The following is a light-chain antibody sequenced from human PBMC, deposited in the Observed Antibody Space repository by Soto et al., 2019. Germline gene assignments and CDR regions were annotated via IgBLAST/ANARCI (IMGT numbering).Light chain of an antibody. J-gene: IGLJ2*01. CDR2: NSN. V-gene: IGLV1-44*01. CDR1: SSNIRSNT. Sequence: QSVLTQPPSASGTPGQRVTISCSGSSSNIRSNTVNWYQQLPGTAPKLLIYNSNLRPSGVPDRYSGSKSGTSAALAISGLQSEDEAEYDCAAWDDSLNGVVFGGGTKLTVL. CDR3: AAWDDSLNGVV.